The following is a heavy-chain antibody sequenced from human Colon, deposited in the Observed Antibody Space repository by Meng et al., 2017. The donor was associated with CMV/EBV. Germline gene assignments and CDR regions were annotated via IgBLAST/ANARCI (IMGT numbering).Heavy chain of an antibody. CDR3: AIRWRFGNGAYFEY. J-gene: IGHJ4*02. CDR1: GYSFTNCW. Sequence: GESLTISCKYSGYSFTNCWIGWVRQMPGKGLEWMVIINPGDSDTQYRSSFQGQVTISADKSINTAYLQWGSLKASDTAMYYCAIRWRFGNGAYFEYWGQGALVTVSS. V-gene: IGHV5-51*01. D-gene: IGHD2-8*01. CDR2: INPGDSDT.